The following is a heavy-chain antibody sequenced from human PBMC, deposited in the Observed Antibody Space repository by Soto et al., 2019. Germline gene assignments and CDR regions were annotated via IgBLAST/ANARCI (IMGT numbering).Heavy chain of an antibody. D-gene: IGHD3-16*01. CDR3: ARGGMIRYTWFDP. CDR2: IYPGDSDT. V-gene: IGHV5-51*01. J-gene: IGHJ5*02. CDR1: GYNFTTHW. Sequence: GESLKISCKGSGYNFTTHWIAWVRQMPGKGLEWMGIIYPGDSDTRYSPSFRGQVTISADKSISTAYLQWSSLKASDTAMYYCARGGMIRYTWFDPWGQGTLVTVSS.